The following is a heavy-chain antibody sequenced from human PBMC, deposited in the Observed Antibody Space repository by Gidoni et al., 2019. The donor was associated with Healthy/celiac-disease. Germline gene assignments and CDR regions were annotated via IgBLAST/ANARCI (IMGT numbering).Heavy chain of an antibody. V-gene: IGHV3-66*02. CDR2: IYSGGST. D-gene: IGHD5-12*01. Sequence: EVQLVEPGGGLVQPGGSLRLSCAAPGFTVSSNYMSWVRQAPGKGLEWVSVIYSGGSTYYADSVKGRFTISRDNSKNTLYLQMNSLRAEDTAVYYCARTIVATRGDAFDIWGQGTMVTVSS. CDR3: ARTIVATRGDAFDI. J-gene: IGHJ3*02. CDR1: GFTVSSNY.